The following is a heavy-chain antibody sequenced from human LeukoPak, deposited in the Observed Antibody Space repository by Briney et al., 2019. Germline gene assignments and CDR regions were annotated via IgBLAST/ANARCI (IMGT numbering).Heavy chain of an antibody. CDR3: ARVICSGDRCYPPSAVDI. J-gene: IGHJ3*02. CDR1: GYTFTSYD. D-gene: IGHD2-15*01. V-gene: IGHV1-18*01. CDR2: ISGYNGKT. Sequence: AASVKVSCKASGYTFTSYDINWVRQAPGQGLEWMGWISGYNGKTNYAQKLQGRVTMTTDTSTTTAYMELRSLRSDDTAVYYCARVICSGDRCYPPSAVDIWGQGTMVTVSS.